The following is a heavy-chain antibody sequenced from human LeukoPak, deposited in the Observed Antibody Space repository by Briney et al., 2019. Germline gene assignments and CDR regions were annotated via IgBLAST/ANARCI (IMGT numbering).Heavy chain of an antibody. Sequence: SETLSLTCTVSGGSISSSSYYWGWIRQPPGKGLEWVGSIYYSGSTYYNPSLKSRVTISVDTSKNQFSLNLTSVTAADTAVYYCASGVAAGTEIELDYWGQGTLVTVSS. CDR1: GGSISSSSYY. CDR2: IYYSGST. J-gene: IGHJ4*02. CDR3: ASGVAAGTEIELDY. D-gene: IGHD6-13*01. V-gene: IGHV4-39*07.